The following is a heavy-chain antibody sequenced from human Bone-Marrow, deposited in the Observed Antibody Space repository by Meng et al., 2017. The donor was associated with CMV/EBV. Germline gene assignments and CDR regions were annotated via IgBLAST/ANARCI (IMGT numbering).Heavy chain of an antibody. J-gene: IGHJ4*02. CDR3: AKDNEGYCTNGVCYTFDY. Sequence: SLKISCAASGFTFSSYGMHWVRQAPGKGLEWVSGISWNSGSIGYADSVKGRFTISRDNAKNSLYLQMNSLRAEDTALYYCAKDNEGYCTNGVCYTFDYWGQGTLVTVSS. CDR1: GFTFSSYG. D-gene: IGHD2-8*01. CDR2: ISWNSGSI. V-gene: IGHV3-9*01.